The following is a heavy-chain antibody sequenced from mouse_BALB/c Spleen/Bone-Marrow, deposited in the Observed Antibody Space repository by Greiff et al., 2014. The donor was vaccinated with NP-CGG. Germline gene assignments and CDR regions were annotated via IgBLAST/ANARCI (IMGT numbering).Heavy chain of an antibody. CDR2: IWAGGST. CDR3: ARVYPWYFDV. V-gene: IGHV2-9*02. CDR1: GFSLTSYG. Sequence: QVQLQQSGPGLVAPSQSLSITCTVSGFSLTSYGVHWVRQTPGKGLEWLGVIWAGGSTNYNSALMSRLSISKDNSKSQVFLKMNSLQTDDTAMYYCARVYPWYFDVWGAGTTVTVSS. J-gene: IGHJ1*01. D-gene: IGHD2-3*01.